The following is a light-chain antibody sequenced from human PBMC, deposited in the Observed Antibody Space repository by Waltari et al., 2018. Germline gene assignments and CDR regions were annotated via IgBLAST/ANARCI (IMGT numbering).Light chain of an antibody. J-gene: IGLJ3*02. Sequence: QSALTQPASVSGSPGQSITTSCTGTGGDVGGSVLSSWYQHHPGKAPKLMIYEGTQRPSGVSDRFSGSKSGNTASLTISGLQAEDEADYYCCSYVGDITWVFGGGTKLTVL. CDR2: EGT. CDR3: CSYVGDITWV. V-gene: IGLV2-23*01. CDR1: GGDVGGSVL.